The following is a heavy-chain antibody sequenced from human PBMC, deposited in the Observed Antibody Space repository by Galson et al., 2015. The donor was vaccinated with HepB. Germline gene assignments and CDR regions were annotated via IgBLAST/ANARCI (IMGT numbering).Heavy chain of an antibody. V-gene: IGHV3-48*02. CDR3: VRDHVFGFSHWVVAATPVDY. CDR1: GFSFSSYT. D-gene: IGHD2-15*01. Sequence: SLRLSCAASGFSFSSYTMNWVRQAPGKGLEWVSYITSRSSTTYYADSVKGRFTISRDNAKNSLYLQMNNLRDEDTAVYYCVRDHVFGFSHWVVAATPVDYWGQGTLVTVSS. CDR2: ITSRSSTT. J-gene: IGHJ4*02.